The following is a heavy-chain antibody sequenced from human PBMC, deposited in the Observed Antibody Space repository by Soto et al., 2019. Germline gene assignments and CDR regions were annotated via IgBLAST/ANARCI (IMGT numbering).Heavy chain of an antibody. CDR2: IYYSGST. Sequence: PSETLSLTCTVSGGSISSYYWSWIRHPPGKGLEWIGYIYYSGSTNYNPSLKSRVTISVDTSKNQFSLKLSSVTAADTAVYYFARGHGGEYYYYGMDVWGQGTTVTVSS. J-gene: IGHJ6*02. CDR1: GGSISSYY. CDR3: ARGHGGEYYYYGMDV. V-gene: IGHV4-59*12. D-gene: IGHD3-10*01.